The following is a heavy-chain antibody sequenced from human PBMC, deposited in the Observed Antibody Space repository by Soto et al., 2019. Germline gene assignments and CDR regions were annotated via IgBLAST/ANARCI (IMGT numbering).Heavy chain of an antibody. CDR2: ISSNGGST. Sequence: PGGSLRLSCSASGFTSSSYAMHLVRQAPGKEQEYVSAISSNGGSTYYADSVKGSFTISSDNSKNTLYLQMSSLRAEDTAVYYCAKDYCDYSSKIRQTQNYLVSRGQRTLVTVSS. CDR1: GFTSSSYA. J-gene: IGHJ4*02. CDR3: AKDYCDYSSKIRQTQNYLVS. V-gene: IGHV3-64D*08. D-gene: IGHD4-17*01.